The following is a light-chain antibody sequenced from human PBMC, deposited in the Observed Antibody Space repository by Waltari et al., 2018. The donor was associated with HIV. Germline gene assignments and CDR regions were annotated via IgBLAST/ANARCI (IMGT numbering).Light chain of an antibody. Sequence: SYELTQPPSVSVSPGQTARITCSGDALPKQYAYWYQQKPGQAPVLVIYKDSERPSGIPGRFSGSNSGTTVTLTISGVQAEDEADYYCQSAGVFGTGTKVTVL. J-gene: IGLJ1*01. CDR2: KDS. CDR1: ALPKQY. V-gene: IGLV3-25*03. CDR3: QSAGV.